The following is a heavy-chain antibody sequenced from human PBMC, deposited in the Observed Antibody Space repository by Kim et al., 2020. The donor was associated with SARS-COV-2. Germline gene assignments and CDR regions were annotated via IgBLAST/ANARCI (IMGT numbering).Heavy chain of an antibody. CDR2: ISSSGSTI. V-gene: IGHV3-48*03. D-gene: IGHD6-13*01. CDR3: ASRLDSSSWYLIPYYYYGMDV. J-gene: IGHJ6*02. Sequence: GGSLRLSCAASGFTFSSYEMNWVRQAPGKGLEWVSYISSSGSTIYYADSVKGRFTISRDNAKNSLYLQMNSLRAEDTAVYYCASRLDSSSWYLIPYYYYGMDVWGQGTTVTVSS. CDR1: GFTFSSYE.